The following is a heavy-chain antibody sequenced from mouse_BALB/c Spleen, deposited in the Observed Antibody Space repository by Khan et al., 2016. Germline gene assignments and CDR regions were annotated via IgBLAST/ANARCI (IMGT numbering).Heavy chain of an antibody. CDR1: GFSLIAYG. CDR2: IWGDGTT. J-gene: IGHJ4*01. Sequence: VQLQESGPGLVAPSQSLSITCTVSGFSLIAYGVNWVRQPPGQSLEWLGMIWGDGTTDYNSALKSRLNITKDNSKSQVFLKMNSLQTDDTARYYCARDGADYYAMDYWGQGTSVTVSS. D-gene: IGHD1-1*02. V-gene: IGHV2-6-7*01. CDR3: ARDGADYYAMDY.